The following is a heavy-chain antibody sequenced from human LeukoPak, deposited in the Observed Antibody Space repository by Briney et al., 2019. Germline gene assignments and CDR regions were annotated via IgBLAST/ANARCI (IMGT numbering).Heavy chain of an antibody. CDR3: ARAAGYDFWSRYSPFDY. J-gene: IGHJ4*02. Sequence: PSETLSLTCAVYGGSFSGYYWSWIRQPPGKGLEWIGEINHSGSTNYNPSLKSRVTISVDTSKNQFSLKLSSVTAADTAVYYCARAAGYDFWSRYSPFDYWGQGTLVTVSS. D-gene: IGHD3/OR15-3a*01. CDR1: GGSFSGYY. V-gene: IGHV4-34*01. CDR2: INHSGST.